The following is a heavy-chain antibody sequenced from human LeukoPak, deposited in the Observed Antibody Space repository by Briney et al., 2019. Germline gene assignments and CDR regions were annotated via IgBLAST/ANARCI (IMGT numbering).Heavy chain of an antibody. J-gene: IGHJ5*02. CDR2: IYYSGST. V-gene: IGHV4-59*01. Sequence: SGTLSLTCAVPGGSISSYYWSWIRQPPGKGLEWIGYIYYSGSTNYNPSLKSRVTISVDTSKNQFSLKLSSVTAADTAVYYCARGGVLGWFDPWGQGTLVTVSS. D-gene: IGHD4/OR15-4a*01. CDR1: GGSISSYY. CDR3: ARGGVLGWFDP.